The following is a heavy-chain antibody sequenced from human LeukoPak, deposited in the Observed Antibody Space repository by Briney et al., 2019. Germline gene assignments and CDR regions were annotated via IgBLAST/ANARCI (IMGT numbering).Heavy chain of an antibody. CDR3: ARPLLRYFDWLEGDAFDI. CDR1: GYTFTSYD. J-gene: IGHJ3*02. D-gene: IGHD3-9*01. Sequence: ASVKVSCKASGYTFTSYDINWVRQATGQGLEWMGWMNPNSGNTGYAQKFQGRVTMTRNTSISTAYMELSSLRAEDTAVYYCARPLLRYFDWLEGDAFDIWGQGTMVTVSS. V-gene: IGHV1-8*01. CDR2: MNPNSGNT.